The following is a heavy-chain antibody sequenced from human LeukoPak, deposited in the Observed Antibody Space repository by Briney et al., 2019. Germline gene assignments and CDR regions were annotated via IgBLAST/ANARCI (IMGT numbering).Heavy chain of an antibody. J-gene: IGHJ4*02. D-gene: IGHD3-10*01. CDR3: AKLGGFGSGNYNDY. Sequence: GGPLRLSCAASGFTFSSYGMSWVRQAPGKGLEWVSAISGRGGSTYYADSVKGRFTISRDNSKNTLYLQMNSLRAKDTAVYYCAKLGGFGSGNYNDYWGQGTLVTVSS. CDR2: ISGRGGST. V-gene: IGHV3-23*01. CDR1: GFTFSSYG.